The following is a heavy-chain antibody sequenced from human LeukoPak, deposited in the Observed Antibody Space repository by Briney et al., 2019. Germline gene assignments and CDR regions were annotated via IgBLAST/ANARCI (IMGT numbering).Heavy chain of an antibody. CDR3: ARDRGCSSISCYNAFDI. CDR2: ISNDGRNK. CDR1: GFTFSTYE. D-gene: IGHD2-2*01. J-gene: IGHJ3*02. V-gene: IGHV3-30*01. Sequence: GRSLRLSCAASGFTFSTYEMHWVRPAPGKGLEWVAVISNDGRNKDYADSVKGRFTISRDNSKNTLYVQMNSLRAEDTAVYYCARDRGCSSISCYNAFDIWGQGTMVTVSS.